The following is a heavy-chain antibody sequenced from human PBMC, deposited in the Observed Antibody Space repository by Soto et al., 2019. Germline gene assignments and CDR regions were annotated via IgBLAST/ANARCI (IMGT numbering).Heavy chain of an antibody. D-gene: IGHD2-2*01. V-gene: IGHV1-3*01. CDR2: INAGNGNT. J-gene: IGHJ4*02. Sequence: ASVKVSCKASGYTFTSYAMHWVRQAPGQRLEWMGWINAGNGNTKYSQKFQGRVTITRDTSASTAYMELSSLRSEDTAVYYCASPRYCSSTSCYEQYFDYWGQGTLVTVS. CDR1: GYTFTSYA. CDR3: ASPRYCSSTSCYEQYFDY.